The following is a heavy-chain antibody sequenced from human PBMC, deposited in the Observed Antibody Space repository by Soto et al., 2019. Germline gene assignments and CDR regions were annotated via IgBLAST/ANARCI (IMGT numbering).Heavy chain of an antibody. CDR1: GFTFSSYA. CDR2: VSGSGGFT. D-gene: IGHD6-19*01. J-gene: IGHJ1*01. V-gene: IGHV3-23*01. CDR3: AKDLMAVPGSSGYLHH. Sequence: GGSLRLSCAASGFTFSSYAMTWVRQAPGKGLEWVSTVSGSGGFTRNADFVKGRFTISRDNSKNTLFLQMNSLRVEDTAVYYCAKDLMAVPGSSGYLHHWGQGTLVTVSS.